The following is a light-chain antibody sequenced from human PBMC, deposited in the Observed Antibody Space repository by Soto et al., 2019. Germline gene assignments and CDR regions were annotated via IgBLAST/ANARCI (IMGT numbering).Light chain of an antibody. J-gene: IGKJ2*01. Sequence: EIVLTQSPGTLSLSPGERATLSCRASQSVNGNYLTWYQQKPGQAPRLLIYGASSRATGIPDRFSGSGSGTDFTLTITRLEPEDFAVYYCQQYGSSFRYTFGQGTKLVIK. CDR2: GAS. CDR3: QQYGSSFRYT. V-gene: IGKV3-20*01. CDR1: QSVNGNY.